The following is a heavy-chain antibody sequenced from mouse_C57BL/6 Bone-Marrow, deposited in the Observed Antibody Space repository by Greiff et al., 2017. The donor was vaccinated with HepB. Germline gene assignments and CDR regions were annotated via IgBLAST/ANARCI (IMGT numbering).Heavy chain of an antibody. D-gene: IGHD1-1*01. CDR1: GYTFTSYW. J-gene: IGHJ3*01. CDR2: INPSTGGT. CDR3: ARDYARGFAY. V-gene: IGHV1-42*01. Sequence: EVQLQQPGAELVKPGASVKVSCKASGYTFTSYWMHWVKQSPEKSLEWIGEINPSTGGTTYNQKIKAKATLTVDKSSSTAYMQLKSLTSEDSAVYYCARDYARGFAYWGQGTLVTVSA.